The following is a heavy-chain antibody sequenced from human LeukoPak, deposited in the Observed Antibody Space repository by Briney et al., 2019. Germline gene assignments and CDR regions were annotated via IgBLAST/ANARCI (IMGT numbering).Heavy chain of an antibody. Sequence: SETLSLTCAVYGGSFSGYYWSWIRQPPGKGLEWIGELNHSGSTNYNPSLKSRVTISVDTSKNQFSLKLSSVTAADTAVYYCARGRYSGSYQGYYYYMYVWGKGTTVTVSS. V-gene: IGHV4-34*01. CDR1: GGSFSGYY. D-gene: IGHD1-26*01. CDR2: LNHSGST. CDR3: ARGRYSGSYQGYYYYMYV. J-gene: IGHJ6*03.